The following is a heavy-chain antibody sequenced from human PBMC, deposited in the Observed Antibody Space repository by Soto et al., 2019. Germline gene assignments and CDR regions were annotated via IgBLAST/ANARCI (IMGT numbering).Heavy chain of an antibody. CDR1: GFTFSSYA. D-gene: IGHD6-19*01. Sequence: EVQLLESGGGLVQPGGSLRLSCAASGFTFSSYAMSWVRQAPGKGLEWVSAISGSGGSTYYADSVKGRFTISRDNSKNTLYLQMNSLRAEDTAVYYCAKGVGVGIAVAGTSFDYWGQGTLVIVSS. J-gene: IGHJ4*02. CDR3: AKGVGVGIAVAGTSFDY. V-gene: IGHV3-23*01. CDR2: ISGSGGST.